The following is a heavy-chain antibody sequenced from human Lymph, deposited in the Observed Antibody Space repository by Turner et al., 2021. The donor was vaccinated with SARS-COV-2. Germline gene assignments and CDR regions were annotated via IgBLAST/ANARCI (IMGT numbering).Heavy chain of an antibody. J-gene: IGHJ3*01. D-gene: IGHD3-10*01. CDR3: ARDFREGAFDV. Sequence: EVQLVGSGGGLAQPGGPPRLSGAASGIIVSSNYSSWVRQGAGKGLEWVSVIYSGGSTYYADSVKGRFTSSRDNYKNTLYLQMNSLRAEDTAVYYCARDFREGAFDVWGQGTMVTISS. CDR1: GIIVSSNY. CDR2: IYSGGST. V-gene: IGHV3-66*01.